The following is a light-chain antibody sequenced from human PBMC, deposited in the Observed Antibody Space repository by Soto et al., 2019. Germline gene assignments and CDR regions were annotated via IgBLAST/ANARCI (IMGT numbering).Light chain of an antibody. V-gene: IGKV3-15*01. CDR1: QSVNSN. J-gene: IGKJ2*01. CDR2: GAS. Sequence: DIVMTQSPATLSVSPGGRATISCRASQSVNSNLAWYQQKPGQAPRLLIYGASTRAAGIPARFSGSGSGTEFSLTISSLQYEDFAVYYCQQYNNRSPDTFGQGTKLEIK. CDR3: QQYNNRSPDT.